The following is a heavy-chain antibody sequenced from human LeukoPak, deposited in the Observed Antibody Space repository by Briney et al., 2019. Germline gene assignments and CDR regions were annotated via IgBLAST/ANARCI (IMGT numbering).Heavy chain of an antibody. CDR1: GGSINGHY. CDR2: IHYSGRA. J-gene: IGHJ6*02. CDR3: ARFGVDYDMDV. Sequence: SETLSLTCTVSGGSINGHYWTWIRQPPGKGLEWIGQIHYSGRADYNPSLKRRVTISVDTSKNQISLNLNSVTAADTAAYYCARFGVDYDMDVWGQGTTVAVSS. V-gene: IGHV4-59*11. D-gene: IGHD3-16*01.